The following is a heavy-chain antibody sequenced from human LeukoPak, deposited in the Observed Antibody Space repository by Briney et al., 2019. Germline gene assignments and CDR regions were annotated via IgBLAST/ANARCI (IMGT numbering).Heavy chain of an antibody. Sequence: PGGSLRLSCAASGFTFSSYAMSWVRRAPGKGLEWVSAISGSGGSTYHADSVKGRFTISRDNSKNTLYLQMNSLRAADTAVYYCAKDPTHYRVWDDYDSTVLSYWGQGTLVTVSS. J-gene: IGHJ4*02. V-gene: IGHV3-23*01. D-gene: IGHD3-22*01. CDR3: AKDPTHYRVWDDYDSTVLSY. CDR2: ISGSGGST. CDR1: GFTFSSYA.